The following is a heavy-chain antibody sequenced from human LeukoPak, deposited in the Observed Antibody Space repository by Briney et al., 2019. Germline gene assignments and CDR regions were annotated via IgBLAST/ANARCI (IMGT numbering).Heavy chain of an antibody. CDR1: GGSISSSSYY. CDR2: IYYSGSI. CDR3: ARPPISALIVVVPAAILGFDY. V-gene: IGHV4-39*01. D-gene: IGHD2-2*02. Sequence: SETLSLTCTVSGGSISSSSYYWGWIRQPPGKGLEWIGSIYYSGSIYYNPSLKSRVTISVDTSKNQFSLKLSSVTAADTAVYYCARPPISALIVVVPAAILGFDYWGQGTLVTVSS. J-gene: IGHJ4*02.